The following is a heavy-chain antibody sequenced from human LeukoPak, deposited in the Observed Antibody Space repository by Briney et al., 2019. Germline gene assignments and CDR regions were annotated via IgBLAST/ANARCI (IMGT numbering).Heavy chain of an antibody. CDR2: ISGSGGST. J-gene: IGHJ4*02. CDR1: GFTFSSYA. Sequence: GGSLRLSCAASGFTFSSYAMSWVRQAPGKGLEWVSAISGSGGSTYYADSVKGRFTISRDNSKNTLYLQMNSPRAEDTAVYYCAKVPPRRRWLQLGYYFDYWGQGTLVTVSS. D-gene: IGHD5-24*01. V-gene: IGHV3-23*01. CDR3: AKVPPRRRWLQLGYYFDY.